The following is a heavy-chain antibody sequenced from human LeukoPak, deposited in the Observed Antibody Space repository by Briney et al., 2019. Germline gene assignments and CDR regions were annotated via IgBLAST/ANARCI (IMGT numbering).Heavy chain of an antibody. Sequence: GGSLRLSCAGSGFTFRSYAMTWVRQAPGKGLEWVSAISGSGGSTYYADSVKGRFTISRDNSKNTLYLQMNSLRAEDTAVYYCAKPRPSYSSSWYDHWGQGTLVTVSS. CDR1: GFTFRSYA. V-gene: IGHV3-23*01. CDR2: ISGSGGST. D-gene: IGHD6-13*01. CDR3: AKPRPSYSSSWYDH. J-gene: IGHJ5*02.